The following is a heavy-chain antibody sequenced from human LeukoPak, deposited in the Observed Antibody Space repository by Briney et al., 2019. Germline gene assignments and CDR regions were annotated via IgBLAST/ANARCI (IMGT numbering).Heavy chain of an antibody. CDR1: GFTFSSYW. Sequence: PGGSLRLSCAASGFTFSSYWMSWIRQAPGKGLEWVSYISGSSHYTNTADSVKGRFTISRDNAKNSLYLQMNSLRTEDTAVYYCARVTLYGESALDYWGQGTLVTVSS. D-gene: IGHD4-17*01. CDR3: ARVTLYGESALDY. V-gene: IGHV3-11*06. CDR2: ISGSSHYT. J-gene: IGHJ4*02.